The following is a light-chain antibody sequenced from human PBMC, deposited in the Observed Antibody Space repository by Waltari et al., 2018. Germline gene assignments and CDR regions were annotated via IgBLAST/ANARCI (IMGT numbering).Light chain of an antibody. CDR2: ATS. CDR3: QQSYRTPPLT. Sequence: DIHMTQSPSSLSASVGDRLTITCRASQSIRGYLKWYQQKTGKAPKILCYATSSLQSGVPSRFSGSGSWTDFILSISSLQPDDFATYYCQQSYRTPPLTFGEGTKVEIK. V-gene: IGKV1-39*01. CDR1: QSIRGY. J-gene: IGKJ4*01.